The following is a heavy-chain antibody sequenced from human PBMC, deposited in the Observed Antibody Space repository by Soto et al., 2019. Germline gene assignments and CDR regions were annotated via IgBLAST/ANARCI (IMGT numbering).Heavy chain of an antibody. CDR2: ISSSSGYT. CDR3: ASSQGGYTGTLFDY. V-gene: IGHV3-11*06. D-gene: IGHD6-13*01. J-gene: IGHJ4*02. Sequence: PGGSLRLSCAASGFTFSDYYMSWIRQAPGKGLEWVSYISSSSGYTNYADSVKGRFTISRDNAKNSLYLRMNSLRAEDTAVYYCASSQGGYTGTLFDYWGQGTLVTVSS. CDR1: GFTFSDYY.